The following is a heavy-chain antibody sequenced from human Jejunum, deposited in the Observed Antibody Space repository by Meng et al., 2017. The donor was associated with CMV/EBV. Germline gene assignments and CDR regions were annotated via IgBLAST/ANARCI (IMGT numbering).Heavy chain of an antibody. V-gene: IGHV6-1*01. J-gene: IGHJ5*02. Sequence: VSSKSAAWNWIRQSPSRGLEWLGRIYYRSQWYSDYAVSVRGRISINPDTSRNQFSLHLSSVTPEDTAIYYCSRNEFERMIHWFDPWGQGTPVTVSS. CDR2: IYYRSQWYS. D-gene: IGHD3-22*01. CDR1: VSSKSAA. CDR3: SRNEFERMIHWFDP.